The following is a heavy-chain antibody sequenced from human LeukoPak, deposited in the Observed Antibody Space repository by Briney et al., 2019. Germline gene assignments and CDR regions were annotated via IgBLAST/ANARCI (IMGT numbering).Heavy chain of an antibody. CDR3: ARDSSSWMGANDY. V-gene: IGHV1-18*01. CDR2: ISAYNGNT. J-gene: IGHJ4*02. Sequence: KVSCKAXGYXFXSYGISWVRQAPGQGLEWMGWISAYNGNTNYAQKLQGRVTMTTDTSTSTAYMELRSLRSDDTAVYYCARDSSSWMGANDYWGQGTLVTVSS. CDR1: GYXFXSYG. D-gene: IGHD6-6*01.